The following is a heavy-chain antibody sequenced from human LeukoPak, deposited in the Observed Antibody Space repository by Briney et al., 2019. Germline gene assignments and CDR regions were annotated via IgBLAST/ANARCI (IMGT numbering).Heavy chain of an antibody. D-gene: IGHD2-2*03. CDR3: ARDRSLLDVVSVPSAIFLGPSA. Sequence: GGSLRLSCAASGFTFGTFAMHWVRQAPGKGLEWVAVIIYDGSYTYYADSVKGRFTISRDNSKNTLDLQMNSLRVEDTAMYYCARDRSLLDVVSVPSAIFLGPSAWGQGTPVTVS. CDR2: IIYDGSYT. J-gene: IGHJ4*02. V-gene: IGHV3-30*04. CDR1: GFTFGTFA.